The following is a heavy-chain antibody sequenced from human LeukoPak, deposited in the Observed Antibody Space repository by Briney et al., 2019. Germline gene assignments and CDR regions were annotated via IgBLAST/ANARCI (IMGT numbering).Heavy chain of an antibody. J-gene: IGHJ4*02. CDR2: IYSGGST. V-gene: IGHV3-66*02. D-gene: IGHD3-22*01. Sequence: PGGSLRLSCAASGFTVSSNYMSWVRQAPGKGLEWVSVIYSGGSTYYADSVKGRFTISRDNSKNTLYLQMNSLRAEDTAVYYCARVGGDSSGYLFDYWGQGTLVTVSS. CDR3: ARVGGDSSGYLFDY. CDR1: GFTVSSNY.